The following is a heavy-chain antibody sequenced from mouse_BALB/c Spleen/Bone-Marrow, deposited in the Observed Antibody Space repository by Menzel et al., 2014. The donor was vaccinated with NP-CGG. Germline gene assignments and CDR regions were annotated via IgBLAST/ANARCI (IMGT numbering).Heavy chain of an antibody. Sequence: VQLKQSGGGLVRPGGSRKLSCAASGFTFSSFGMHWVRQAPEKGLEWVAYISGGSSTIYYADTVKGRFTISRDNPKNTLFLQMTSLRSEDTAMYYCARGVYGYVKYAMDYWGQGTSVTVSS. V-gene: IGHV5-17*02. CDR3: ARGVYGYVKYAMDY. CDR1: GFTFSSFG. D-gene: IGHD1-2*01. J-gene: IGHJ4*01. CDR2: ISGGSSTI.